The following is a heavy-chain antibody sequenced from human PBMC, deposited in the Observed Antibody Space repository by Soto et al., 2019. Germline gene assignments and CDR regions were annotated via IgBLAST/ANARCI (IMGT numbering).Heavy chain of an antibody. Sequence: QVQLQESGPGLVKPSGTLSLTCGVFGGSISNSNWWTWVRQPPGKGLEWIGEMYHSGSTNYNSSLMSRVTISLDKVNNQFSLKLTSVTAADTAVYYCAHRPIVGAAIWGQGTLVTVSS. D-gene: IGHD1-26*01. J-gene: IGHJ4*02. V-gene: IGHV4-4*02. CDR1: GGSISNSNW. CDR3: AHRPIVGAAI. CDR2: MYHSGST.